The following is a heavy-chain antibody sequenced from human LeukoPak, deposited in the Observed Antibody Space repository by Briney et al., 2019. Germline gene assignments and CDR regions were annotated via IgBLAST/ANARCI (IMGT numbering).Heavy chain of an antibody. Sequence: GGSLRLSCAASGFTFDDYGMSWVRQAPGKGLEWVSGINWNGGSTGYADSVKGRFTISRDNAKNSLYPQMNSLRAEDTALYYCARDRGLTGTNDAFDIWGQGTMVTASS. CDR3: ARDRGLTGTNDAFDI. CDR2: INWNGGST. V-gene: IGHV3-20*04. J-gene: IGHJ3*02. D-gene: IGHD1-20*01. CDR1: GFTFDDYG.